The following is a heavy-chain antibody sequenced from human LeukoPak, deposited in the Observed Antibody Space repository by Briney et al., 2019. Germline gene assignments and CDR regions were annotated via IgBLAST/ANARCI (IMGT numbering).Heavy chain of an antibody. V-gene: IGHV3-48*02. Sequence: GGSLRLSCAVSGFTFRSYSMNWVRQAPGKGLEWVSYISSSSSTIYYADSVKGRFTISRDNAKNSLYLQMNSLRDEDTAVYYCAKVATTVNYGGFEDYWGQGTLVTVSS. CDR1: GFTFRSYS. CDR3: AKVATTVNYGGFEDY. D-gene: IGHD4-17*01. J-gene: IGHJ4*02. CDR2: ISSSSSTI.